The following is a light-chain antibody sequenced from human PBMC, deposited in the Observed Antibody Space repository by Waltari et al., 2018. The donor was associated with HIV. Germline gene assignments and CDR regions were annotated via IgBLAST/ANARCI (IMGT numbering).Light chain of an antibody. V-gene: IGLV1-47*01. CDR2: RND. Sequence: QSVLTQPPSASGTPGQRVTISCSGSTSHIGNNFIYWYHQFPGTAPKLLIYRNDQRPSGVPDRFSGSKSGTSASLAISGLRSEDEADYYCATWDDSLSGWVFSGGTKLTVL. CDR1: TSHIGNNF. J-gene: IGLJ3*02. CDR3: ATWDDSLSGWV.